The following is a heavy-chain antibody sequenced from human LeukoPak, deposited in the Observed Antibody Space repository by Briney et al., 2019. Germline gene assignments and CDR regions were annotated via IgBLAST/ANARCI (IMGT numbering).Heavy chain of an antibody. CDR2: IYPGDSDT. CDR1: GYSFTSYW. V-gene: IGHV5-51*01. CDR3: ARQINWGLSYFDY. Sequence: GESLQISCKGSGYSFTSYWIGWVRQLPGKGLEWMGIIYPGDSDTRYSPSFQGQVTISADKSISTAYLQWSSLKASDTAMYYCARQINWGLSYFDYWGQGTLVTVSS. J-gene: IGHJ4*02. D-gene: IGHD7-27*01.